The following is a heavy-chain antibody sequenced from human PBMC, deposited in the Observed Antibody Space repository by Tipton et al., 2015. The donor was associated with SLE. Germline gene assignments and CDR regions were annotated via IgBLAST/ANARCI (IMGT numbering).Heavy chain of an antibody. V-gene: IGHV4-39*06. CDR2: IYYSGST. CDR1: GGSISSSSYY. D-gene: IGHD3-3*01. CDR3: ARPLAMGIFGMGFDI. J-gene: IGHJ3*02. Sequence: TLSLTCTVSGGSISSSSYYWGWIRQPPGKGLEWIGSIYYSGSTYYNPSLKSRVTISVDTSKNQFPLKLSSVTAADTAVYYCARPLAMGIFGMGFDIWGQGTMVTVSS.